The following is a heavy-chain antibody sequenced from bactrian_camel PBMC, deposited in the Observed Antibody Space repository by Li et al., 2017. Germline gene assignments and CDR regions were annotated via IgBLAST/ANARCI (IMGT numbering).Heavy chain of an antibody. Sequence: HVQLVESGGGSVQDGGSLRLSCGASGSIYGDACVGWLRQAPGKERELVASVKADGTTIYAPSVRGRFTVSLDNTKTTMHLQMSSLSTEDTAVYTCAAGKKLLVCVWDYWGQGTQVTVS. CDR3: AAGKKLLVCVWDY. J-gene: IGHJ4*01. D-gene: IGHD1*01. V-gene: IGHV3S53*01. CDR1: GSIYGDAC. CDR2: VKADGTT.